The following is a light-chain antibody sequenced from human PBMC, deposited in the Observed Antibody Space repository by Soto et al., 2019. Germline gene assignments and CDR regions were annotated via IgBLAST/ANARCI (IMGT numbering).Light chain of an antibody. Sequence: QSVLTHPPSVSGAPGQRVTLSCSGSSSNIGNNAVNWYQQLPGRAPRALIYYDDLLPSGVSKRFSGSKSGTSVSLAISGLQSDDEADYYCAAWDDTLSGVVFGGGTKLTVL. J-gene: IGLJ3*02. CDR1: SSNIGNNA. V-gene: IGLV1-36*01. CDR3: AAWDDTLSGVV. CDR2: YDD.